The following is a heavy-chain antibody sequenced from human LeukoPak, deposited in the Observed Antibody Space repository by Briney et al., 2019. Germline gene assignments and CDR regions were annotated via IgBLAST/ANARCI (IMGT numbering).Heavy chain of an antibody. D-gene: IGHD3-10*01. Sequence: SLRPSCAASALTFSTIWTSWDRHAQENGLEWVFNIKLDGSETNYVDSVKGRFTISTDNAKNSLYLQMNSLRAEDTAVYYCAKKIYYGSGPYYMDVWGKGTTVTISS. CDR2: IKLDGSET. CDR3: AKKIYYGSGPYYMDV. V-gene: IGHV3-7*03. J-gene: IGHJ6*03. CDR1: ALTFSTIW.